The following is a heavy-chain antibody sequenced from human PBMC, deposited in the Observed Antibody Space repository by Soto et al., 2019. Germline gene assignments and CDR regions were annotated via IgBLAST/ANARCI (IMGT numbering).Heavy chain of an antibody. V-gene: IGHV1-18*01. CDR3: ARVRQLVGYCYSDMDV. CDR2: ISAYNGNT. J-gene: IGHJ6*03. D-gene: IGHD6-6*01. Sequence: QVQLLQSGAEVKKPGASVKVSCKASGYTFTNYGITWVRQAPGQGLEWMGWISAYNGNTHYTQRLQGRVTMTTDTSTSTAYMELRGLRSDDTAVYYCARVRQLVGYCYSDMDVWGKGTTVTVSS. CDR1: GYTFTNYG.